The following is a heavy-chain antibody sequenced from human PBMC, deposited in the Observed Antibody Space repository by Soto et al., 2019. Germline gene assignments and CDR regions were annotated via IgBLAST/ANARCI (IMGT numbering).Heavy chain of an antibody. CDR2: IIPIFGTA. CDR1: GGTFSSYA. D-gene: IGHD3-22*01. CDR3: ARNATRYYYDSSGYYYDAFDI. J-gene: IGHJ3*02. Sequence: QVQLVQSGAEVKKPGSSVKVSCTASGGTFSSYAISWVRQAPGQGLEWMGGIIPIFGTANYAQKFQGRVTITADESTSTAYIALSRLRSEDTAVYYCARNATRYYYDSSGYYYDAFDIWGQGTMVTVSS. V-gene: IGHV1-69*01.